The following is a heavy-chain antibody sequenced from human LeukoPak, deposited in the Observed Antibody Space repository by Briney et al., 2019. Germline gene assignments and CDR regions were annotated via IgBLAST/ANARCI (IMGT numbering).Heavy chain of an antibody. CDR1: GYTFTSYY. V-gene: IGHV1-46*03. Sequence: ASVKVSCKASGYTFTSYYMLWVRQAPGQGLEWMGIINPSGGGTSYAQKFQGRVTMTRDTSTSTVYMELSSLRSEDTAVYYCARDSSGRITMIVGTVWGQGTLVTVSS. J-gene: IGHJ4*02. CDR2: INPSGGGT. D-gene: IGHD3-22*01. CDR3: ARDSSGRITMIVGTV.